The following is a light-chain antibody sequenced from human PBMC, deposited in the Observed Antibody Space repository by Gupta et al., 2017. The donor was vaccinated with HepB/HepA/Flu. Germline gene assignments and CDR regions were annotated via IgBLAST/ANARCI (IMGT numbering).Light chain of an antibody. CDR2: RAS. J-gene: IGKJ5*01. Sequence: DIQMTQSPSSVSASVGDRVTITCRASQGISNWLAWFQQKPGKAPNLLIYRASTLHTGVPSRFSGGRSGTDFTLTINILHPEDSATYYCQQTNRFPFTFGQGTQVEI. CDR3: QQTNRFPFT. CDR1: QGISNW. V-gene: IGKV1-12*02.